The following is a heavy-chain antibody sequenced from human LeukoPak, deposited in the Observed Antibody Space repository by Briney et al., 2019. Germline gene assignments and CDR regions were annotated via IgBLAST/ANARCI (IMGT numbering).Heavy chain of an antibody. CDR1: GFTVSSNY. Sequence: QPGGSLRLSCAASGFTVSSNYMSWVRQAPGKGLEWVSVIYSGGSTYYADSVKGRFTISRDNSKNTLYLQMNSLRAEDTAVYYCTVVTPGWFDPWGQGTLVTVSS. D-gene: IGHD4-23*01. CDR3: TVVTPGWFDP. V-gene: IGHV3-53*01. CDR2: IYSGGST. J-gene: IGHJ5*02.